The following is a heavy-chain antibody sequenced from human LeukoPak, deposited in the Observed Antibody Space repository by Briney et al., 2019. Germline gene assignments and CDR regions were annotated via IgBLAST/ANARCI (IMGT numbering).Heavy chain of an antibody. V-gene: IGHV3-74*01. CDR2: INSDGTGT. Sequence: GGSLRLSCAASGFTFSSYWMHWVRQAPGKGLEWVSRINSDGTGTRYADSVKGRFTISRDNAKNMLYLQMNSLRAEDTAVYFCARDTMEADGDFDYWGQGTLVTVSS. CDR1: GFTFSSYW. J-gene: IGHJ4*02. CDR3: ARDTMEADGDFDY. D-gene: IGHD3-10*01.